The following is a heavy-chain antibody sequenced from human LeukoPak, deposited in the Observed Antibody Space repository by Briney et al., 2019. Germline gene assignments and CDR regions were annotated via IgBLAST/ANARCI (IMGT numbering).Heavy chain of an antibody. Sequence: PGGSLRLSCAASGFTFSSYEMNWVRQAPGKGLEWVSYISSSGSTIYYADSVKGRFTISRDNAKNSLYLQMNSLRAEDTAVYYCARDAAQARYFDWSVKDPSYYYGMDVWGQGTTVTVSS. J-gene: IGHJ6*02. CDR3: ARDAAQARYFDWSVKDPSYYYGMDV. V-gene: IGHV3-48*03. CDR1: GFTFSSYE. D-gene: IGHD3-9*01. CDR2: ISSSGSTI.